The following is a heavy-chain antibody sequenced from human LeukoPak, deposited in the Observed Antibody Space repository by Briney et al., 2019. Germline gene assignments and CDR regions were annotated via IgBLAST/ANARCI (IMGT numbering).Heavy chain of an antibody. D-gene: IGHD3-10*01. CDR2: TYYRSKWYT. V-gene: IGHV6-1*01. CDR3: ETPASPCVYVSGSYYTRFDY. Sequence: SQTLSLTFQLCGDSVSSTNAAWNCIRQSPSRGLEWLGRTYYRSKWYTDYVVSVKSRISINPDTSQNQFSLQLNSVNHEDTAMDLCETPASPCVYVSGSYYTRFDYWGQGTLVTVSS. CDR1: GDSVSSTNAA. J-gene: IGHJ4*02.